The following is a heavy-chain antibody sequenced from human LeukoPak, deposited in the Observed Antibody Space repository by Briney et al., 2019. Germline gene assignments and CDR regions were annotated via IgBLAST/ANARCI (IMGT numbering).Heavy chain of an antibody. V-gene: IGHV3-23*01. CDR3: AKGPAPYCSGGSCYSPHWYFDL. D-gene: IGHD2-15*01. CDR2: ITTGGPNT. Sequence: GGSLRLSCTASGFTFSSYTMSWVRQAPGKGLKWVSTITTGGPNTYYADSVTGRSTISRDNPKNTVYLQMNSLSAEDTAVYYCAKGPAPYCSGGSCYSPHWYFDLWGRGTLVTVSS. CDR1: GFTFSSYT. J-gene: IGHJ2*01.